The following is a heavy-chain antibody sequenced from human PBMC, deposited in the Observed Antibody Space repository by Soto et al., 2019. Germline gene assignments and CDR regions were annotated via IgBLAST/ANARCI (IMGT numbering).Heavy chain of an antibody. Sequence: QVQLVQSGAEVKKPGASVKVSCKASGYTFTSYAISWVRQAPGQGLEWMGWISAYNGNTNYAQKLKGRVTMTTDPSTRKAYMELRSVRSVDTAVYSCARDATPADYWGQGTLVTVSS. V-gene: IGHV1-18*01. CDR3: ARDATPADY. J-gene: IGHJ4*02. CDR1: GYTFTSYA. CDR2: ISAYNGNT.